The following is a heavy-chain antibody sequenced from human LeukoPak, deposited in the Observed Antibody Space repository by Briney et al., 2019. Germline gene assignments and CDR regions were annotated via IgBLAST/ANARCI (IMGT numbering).Heavy chain of an antibody. J-gene: IGHJ6*02. Sequence: GASVKVSCKASGYTFTGYYMHWVRQAPGQGLEWVGWINPNSGGTNYAQRFQGRVTMTRDTSISTAYMELSRLRSDDTAVYYCARGSTYDFWSGYWKSYYYYGMDVWGQGTTVTVSS. D-gene: IGHD3-3*01. CDR3: ARGSTYDFWSGYWKSYYYYGMDV. CDR1: GYTFTGYY. V-gene: IGHV1-2*02. CDR2: INPNSGGT.